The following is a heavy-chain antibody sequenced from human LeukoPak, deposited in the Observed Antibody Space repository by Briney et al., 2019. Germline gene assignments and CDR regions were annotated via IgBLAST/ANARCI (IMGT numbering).Heavy chain of an antibody. J-gene: IGHJ4*02. CDR1: GDSISSSRYY. D-gene: IGHD1-26*01. CDR2: IFHSGST. CDR3: VTRRSGVGAFAY. Sequence: SETLSLTCTVSGDSISSSRYYWGWIRQPPGKGVGWIGSIFHSGSTFYNPSLESRVTISVDTSMNQFSLKLTSVTATDTAVYYCVTRRSGVGAFAYWGQGTLVTVSS. V-gene: IGHV4-39*01.